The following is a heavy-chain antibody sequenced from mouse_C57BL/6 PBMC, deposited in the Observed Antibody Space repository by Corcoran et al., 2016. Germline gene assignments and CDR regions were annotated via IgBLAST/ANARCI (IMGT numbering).Heavy chain of an antibody. V-gene: IGHV1-76*01. CDR3: AIITTVEYYFDY. J-gene: IGHJ2*01. Sequence: QVQLKQSGAELVRPGASVKLSCKASGYTFTDYYINWVKQRPGQGLEWIARIYPGSGNTYYNEKFKGKATLTAEKSSSTAYMQLSSLTSEDSAVYFCAIITTVEYYFDYWGQGTTLTVSS. CDR1: GYTFTDYY. D-gene: IGHD1-1*01. CDR2: IYPGSGNT.